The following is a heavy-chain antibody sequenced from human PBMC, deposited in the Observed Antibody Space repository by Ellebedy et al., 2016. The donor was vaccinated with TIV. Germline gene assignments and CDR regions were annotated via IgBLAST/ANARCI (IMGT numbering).Heavy chain of an antibody. V-gene: IGHV3-74*01. Sequence: PGGSLRLSCAASGFTFTQYWLHWVRQAPGKGPVWVSRINSDGSSTTYADSVKGRFTISRDNAKNTLYLQMNSLRAEDTAVHYCARAGSSGWEAYFDLWGRGTLVTVSS. CDR2: INSDGSST. CDR1: GFTFTQYW. J-gene: IGHJ2*01. D-gene: IGHD6-19*01. CDR3: ARAGSSGWEAYFDL.